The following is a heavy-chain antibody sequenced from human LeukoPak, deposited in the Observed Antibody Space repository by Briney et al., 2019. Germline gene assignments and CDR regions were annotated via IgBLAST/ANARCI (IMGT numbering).Heavy chain of an antibody. CDR3: SRGYDSGNYYASSSYFDY. Sequence: SETLSLTCTVSGSSISSGYYWGWIRQPPGKGLEWIGSIHHSGNTYFNPSLRSRVTVSVDTSKNQLSLKLSSVTAADTAVYFCSRGYDSGNYYASSSYFDYWGQGTLVTVSS. V-gene: IGHV4-38-2*02. D-gene: IGHD3-10*01. J-gene: IGHJ4*02. CDR1: GSSISSGYY. CDR2: IHHSGNT.